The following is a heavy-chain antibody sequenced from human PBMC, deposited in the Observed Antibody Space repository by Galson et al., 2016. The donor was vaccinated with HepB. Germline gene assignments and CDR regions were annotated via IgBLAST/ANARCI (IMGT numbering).Heavy chain of an antibody. J-gene: IGHJ4*02. CDR1: GYSSTSHW. CDR2: IYPDDSDT. CDR3: ATSLLPLRGGSFDY. V-gene: IGHV5-51*01. D-gene: IGHD5-12*01. Sequence: QSGAEVTKPGESLKISCKASGYSSTSHWIAWVRQMPGKGLEWMGIIYPDDSDTRYSPSFQGQVTISADKTITTAYLQWSSLKASDTAMYYCATSLLPLRGGSFDYWGQGPLVTGSS.